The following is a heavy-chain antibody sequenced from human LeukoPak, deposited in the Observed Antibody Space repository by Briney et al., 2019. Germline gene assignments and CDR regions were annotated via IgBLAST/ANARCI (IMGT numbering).Heavy chain of an antibody. D-gene: IGHD3-10*01. CDR3: ARVALWRFGDPDTLFDY. V-gene: IGHV3-30-3*01. CDR1: GFTFSSYA. CDR2: ISYDGSNK. J-gene: IGHJ4*02. Sequence: GGSLRLSCAASGFTFSSYAMHWVRQAPGKGLEWVAVISYDGSNKYYADSVKGRFTISRDNSKNTLYLQMNSLRAEDTAVYYCARVALWRFGDPDTLFDYWGQGTLVTVSS.